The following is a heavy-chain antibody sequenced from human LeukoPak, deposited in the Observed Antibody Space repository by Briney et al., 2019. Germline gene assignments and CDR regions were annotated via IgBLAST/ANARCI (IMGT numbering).Heavy chain of an antibody. CDR3: ARGGRGYYDSSGYYGIDY. Sequence: VASVKVSCKASGYTFTGYYMHWVRQAPGQGLEWMGWINPNSGGTNYAQKFQGRVTMTRNTSISTAYMELSSLRSEDTAVYYCARGGRGYYDSSGYYGIDYWGQGTLVTVSS. J-gene: IGHJ4*02. CDR1: GYTFTGYY. V-gene: IGHV1-2*02. CDR2: INPNSGGT. D-gene: IGHD3-22*01.